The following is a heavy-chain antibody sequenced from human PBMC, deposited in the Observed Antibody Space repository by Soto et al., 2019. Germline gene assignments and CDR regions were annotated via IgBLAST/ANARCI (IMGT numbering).Heavy chain of an antibody. V-gene: IGHV4-61*08. CDR2: IYHSGST. CDR1: GGSVSNDAYY. D-gene: IGHD1-26*01. CDR3: ARLGIGWEFPFDS. J-gene: IGHJ4*02. Sequence: QVQLQESGPGLVKPSETLSLTCIVSGGSVSNDAYYWSWIRQPPGKGLEWIGYIYHSGSTHYNPPRKSRGTIPAGTSANRCSLQVSSATPADTAVYYCARLGIGWEFPFDSWGQGTLVNVSS.